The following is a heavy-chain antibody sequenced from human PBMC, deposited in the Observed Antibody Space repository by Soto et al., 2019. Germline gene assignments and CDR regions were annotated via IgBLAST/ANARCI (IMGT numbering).Heavy chain of an antibody. CDR1: GDSINSGDYY. Sequence: PWETLSLTCTVSGDSINSGDYYWSWIRQPPGKGLEWIGYIYYSGSTYHNPSLKSRINISLDTSKNQFSLKLSYVTAADTAVYYCATVPTYYYDRSGYANAFDIWGQGTMVTVSS. CDR2: IYYSGST. CDR3: ATVPTYYYDRSGYANAFDI. D-gene: IGHD3-22*01. J-gene: IGHJ3*02. V-gene: IGHV4-30-4*01.